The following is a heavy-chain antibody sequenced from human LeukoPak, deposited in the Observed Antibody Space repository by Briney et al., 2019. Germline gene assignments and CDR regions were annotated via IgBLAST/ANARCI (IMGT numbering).Heavy chain of an antibody. CDR1: GGTFSSYA. Sequence: SVKVSCKASGGTFSSYAISWVRQAPGQGLEWMGGIIPIFGTANYAQKFQGRVTITADESTSTAYMELSSLRSEDTAVYYCARVRYYDSSGYSIFDYWGQGTLVTVSS. V-gene: IGHV1-69*01. J-gene: IGHJ4*02. D-gene: IGHD3-22*01. CDR3: ARVRYYDSSGYSIFDY. CDR2: IIPIFGTA.